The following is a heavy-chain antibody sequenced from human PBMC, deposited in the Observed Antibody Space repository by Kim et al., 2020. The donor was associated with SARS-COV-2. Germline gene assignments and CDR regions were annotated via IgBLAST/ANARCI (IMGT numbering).Heavy chain of an antibody. V-gene: IGHV3-23*01. J-gene: IGHJ4*02. CDR2: IGSDGRT. D-gene: IGHD3-10*01. Sequence: GGSLRLSCAASGFSFSNYAMNWVRQAPGKGLEWVSGIGSDGRTYYAPSVQGRFTISRDNSQDTLYLQMNGLRAEDTAIYYCAKDEKRRYYGSGSYSRFAYWGQGSLITVSS. CDR1: GFSFSNYA. CDR3: AKDEKRRYYGSGSYSRFAY.